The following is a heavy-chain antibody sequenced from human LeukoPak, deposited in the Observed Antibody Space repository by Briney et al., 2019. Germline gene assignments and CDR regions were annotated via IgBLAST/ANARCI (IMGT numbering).Heavy chain of an antibody. V-gene: IGHV3-23*01. CDR3: AKGSYYDSSGSFYFDY. CDR1: GFTFSSYA. D-gene: IGHD3-22*01. CDR2: SSGSGDNT. Sequence: AGSLRLSCAASGFTFSSYAMSWVRQAPGKGLELVSGSSGSGDNTYYADSVKGRFTISRDNSKNTLYVQVNSLGTEDTAAYYCAKGSYYDSSGSFYFDYWGQGTLVTVSS. J-gene: IGHJ4*02.